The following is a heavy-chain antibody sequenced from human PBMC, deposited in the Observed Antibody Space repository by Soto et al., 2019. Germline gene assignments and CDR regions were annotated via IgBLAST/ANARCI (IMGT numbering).Heavy chain of an antibody. D-gene: IGHD6-13*01. J-gene: IGHJ4*02. CDR1: GFAFSAYW. CDR2: LDLQGGAT. Sequence: HPGGSLRLSCAASGFAFSAYWMAWVRQAPGKGLEWVAILDLQGGATKYADSVAGRFTISRDHAENSLYLQMDGLRTEDTAMYFCASEHWYLFDYRGQGVPVTVSS. V-gene: IGHV3-7*03. CDR3: ASEHWYLFDY.